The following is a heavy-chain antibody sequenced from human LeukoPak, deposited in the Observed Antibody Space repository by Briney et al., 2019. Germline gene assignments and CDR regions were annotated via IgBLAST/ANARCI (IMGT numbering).Heavy chain of an antibody. CDR2: IYSGGGNTK. V-gene: IGHV3-33*03. Sequence: GTPLRLSCVASGLTFTNYGFHWVRQAPGKGLEWVAIIYSGGGNTKYYAESLKDRSTISRDDSKDTVYLQMNSLRVEDTAVYYCVVILVPGGVWHFDLWGRGTLVTVSS. CDR3: VVILVPGGVWHFDL. D-gene: IGHD2-2*01. J-gene: IGHJ2*01. CDR1: GLTFTNYG.